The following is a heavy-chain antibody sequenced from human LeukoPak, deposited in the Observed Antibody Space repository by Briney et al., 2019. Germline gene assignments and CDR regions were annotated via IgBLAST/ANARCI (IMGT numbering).Heavy chain of an antibody. CDR1: GGSISSSSYY. D-gene: IGHD2-15*01. J-gene: IGHJ4*02. Sequence: SETLSLSCTVSGGSISSSSYYWGWIRQPPEKGLEWIGNIYYSGSTYYNPSLKSRVTISVDTSKNQFSLKLSSVTAADTAVYYCARELLLGYYFDYWGQGTLVTVSS. CDR2: IYYSGST. V-gene: IGHV4-39*07. CDR3: ARELLLGYYFDY.